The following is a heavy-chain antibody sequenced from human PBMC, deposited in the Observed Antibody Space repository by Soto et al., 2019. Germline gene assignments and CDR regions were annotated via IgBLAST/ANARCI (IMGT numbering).Heavy chain of an antibody. D-gene: IGHD2-2*01. V-gene: IGHV1-69*01. J-gene: IGHJ6*02. CDR1: GGTFGRYA. CDR3: ARSRGSSTSLEIYYYYYYGMDG. Sequence: QVQLVQSGAEVKKPGSSVKVSCKASGGTFGRYAISWVRQAPGQGLEWMGGIIAIPGTANYAKKFQGRVTIAAAESTSTAYMELSSMRSEDTAVYYCARSRGSSTSLEIYYYYYYGMDGWGQGTTVTVSS. CDR2: IIAIPGTA.